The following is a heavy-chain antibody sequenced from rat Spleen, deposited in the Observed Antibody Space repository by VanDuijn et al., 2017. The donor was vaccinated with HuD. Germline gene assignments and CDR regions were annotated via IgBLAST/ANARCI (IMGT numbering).Heavy chain of an antibody. D-gene: IGHD1-1*01. Sequence: EVQVLESGGGLVQPGNSLKLSCATSGFTFSTAWMYWYRQFPEKRLEWVARIKAKSNNYATDYTESVKGRFTITRDDSKSSIYLQMNNLKEEDTAIYYCAIYYSAPGYWGQGVMVTVSS. V-gene: IGHV6-6*01. J-gene: IGHJ2*01. CDR2: IKAKSNNYAT. CDR3: AIYYSAPGY. CDR1: GFTFSTAW.